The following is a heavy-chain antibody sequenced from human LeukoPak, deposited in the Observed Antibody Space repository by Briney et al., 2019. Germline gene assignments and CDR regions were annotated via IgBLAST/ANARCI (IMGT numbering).Heavy chain of an antibody. D-gene: IGHD3-16*01. V-gene: IGHV4-34*01. CDR1: GGPFSGYY. J-gene: IGHJ4*02. CDR2: INHSGGT. Sequence: SETLSLTCAVYGGPFSGYYWSWIRQPPGKGLEWIAEINHSGGTYYNPSLKSRVTISLDMSKNQFSLRLNSLTAADTAVYYCARRGREILGGGYWGQGTLVTVSP. CDR3: ARRGREILGGGY.